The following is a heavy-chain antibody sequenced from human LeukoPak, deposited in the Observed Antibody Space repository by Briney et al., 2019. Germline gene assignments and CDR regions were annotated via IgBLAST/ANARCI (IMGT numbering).Heavy chain of an antibody. D-gene: IGHD1-26*01. CDR1: GFTFSSYS. V-gene: IGHV3-21*01. Sequence: GGSLRLSCAASGFTFSSYSMNWVRQAPGKGLEWVSSISSSSSYIYYADSVKGRFTISRDNAKNSLYLRMNSLRAEDTAVYYCARVPKWEQTEYWGQGTLVTVSS. CDR2: ISSSSSYI. J-gene: IGHJ4*02. CDR3: ARVPKWEQTEY.